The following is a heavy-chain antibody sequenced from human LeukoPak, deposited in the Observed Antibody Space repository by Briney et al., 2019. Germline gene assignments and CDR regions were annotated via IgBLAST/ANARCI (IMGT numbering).Heavy chain of an antibody. D-gene: IGHD2-15*01. J-gene: IGHJ4*02. Sequence: PGGSLRLSCAASGFTVSTKYMSWVRQAPGKGLEWVSVIYTGDTTYYADSVKGRFTISRDNSKNTLYLQMDGLRVEDTAVYYCAKVFPVVAVDYWGQGTLVTVSS. V-gene: IGHV3-66*01. CDR1: GFTVSTKY. CDR3: AKVFPVVAVDY. CDR2: IYTGDTT.